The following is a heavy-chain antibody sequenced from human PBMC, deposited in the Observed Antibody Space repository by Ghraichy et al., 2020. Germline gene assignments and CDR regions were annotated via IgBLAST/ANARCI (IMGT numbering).Heavy chain of an antibody. J-gene: IGHJ6*02. Sequence: GGSLRLSCGVSGFTVSNNYMSWVRQAPGKGLEWVSAIYSGGSAYYADSVKGRFTISRDNSKNTLYLQMSSLRAEDTAVYYCARVLPVLWFGELSLDGMDVWGQGTTVTVSS. CDR1: GFTVSNNY. CDR2: IYSGGSA. D-gene: IGHD3-10*01. CDR3: ARVLPVLWFGELSLDGMDV. V-gene: IGHV3-66*01.